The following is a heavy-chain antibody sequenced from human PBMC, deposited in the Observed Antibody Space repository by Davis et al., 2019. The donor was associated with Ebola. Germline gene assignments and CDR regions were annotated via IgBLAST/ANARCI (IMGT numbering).Heavy chain of an antibody. J-gene: IGHJ5*02. V-gene: IGHV1-8*01. CDR3: ARTYRAMVQGVINWFDP. CDR1: GYTFTSYD. D-gene: IGHD3-10*01. Sequence: ASVKVSCKASGYTFTSYDINWVRQATGQGLEWMGWMNPNSGNPGYAKKFQGRVTMTRNTSISTAYMELSSLRSEDTAVYYCARTYRAMVQGVINWFDPWGQGTLVTVSS. CDR2: MNPNSGNP.